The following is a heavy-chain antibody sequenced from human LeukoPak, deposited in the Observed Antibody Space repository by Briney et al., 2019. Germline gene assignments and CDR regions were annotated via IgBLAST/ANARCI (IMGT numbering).Heavy chain of an antibody. CDR3: ARNYYDSSGQSY. Sequence: GGSLRLSCAASGLTVSSNYMSWVRQAPGKGLEWVSVIYSGGSTYYAGSVKGRFTISRDNSKNTLYLQMNSLRAEDTAVYYCARNYYDSSGQSYWGQGTLVTVSS. CDR1: GLTVSSNY. D-gene: IGHD3-22*01. J-gene: IGHJ4*02. CDR2: IYSGGST. V-gene: IGHV3-66*01.